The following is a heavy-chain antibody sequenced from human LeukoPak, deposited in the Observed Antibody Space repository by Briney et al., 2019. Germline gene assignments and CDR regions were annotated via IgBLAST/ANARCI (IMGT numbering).Heavy chain of an antibody. V-gene: IGHV4-34*01. D-gene: IGHD6-25*01. Sequence: SETLSLTCTVSGGSIGTYSWNWIRQPPGEGLEWIGEINHSGSTDYNPSLKSRVTISVDTSKNQFSLKLNSVTAADTAVYYCARGQLRLSNWGQGSLVIVSS. J-gene: IGHJ4*02. CDR3: ARGQLRLSN. CDR2: INHSGST. CDR1: GGSIGTYS.